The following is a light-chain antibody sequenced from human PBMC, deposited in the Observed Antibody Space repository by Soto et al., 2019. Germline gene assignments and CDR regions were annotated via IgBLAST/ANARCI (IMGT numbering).Light chain of an antibody. J-gene: IGKJ2*01. CDR1: QSVSDY. Sequence: DIQMTQSPSSLYASVGDRVTITCRASQSVSDYLNWYQQKPGKAPKLLIYATSSLQSGVPSSFSDSGSGKAFTLTCNSRQPEDFANDYCQRRDSTLDTCGQGTKLEV. V-gene: IGKV1-39*01. CDR2: ATS. CDR3: QRRDSTLDT.